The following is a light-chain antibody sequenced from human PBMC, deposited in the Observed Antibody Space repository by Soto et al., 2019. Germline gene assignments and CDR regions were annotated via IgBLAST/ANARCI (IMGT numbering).Light chain of an antibody. CDR3: ATWDGSLSAVV. Sequence: QSVLTQPPSVSAAPGQKVTISCSGSSSNIGNNFVSWYQQLPGTAPTLLIYDNDKRPSGIPDRFSGSKSGTSATLGITGLQTGDEADYYCATWDGSLSAVVFGGGTKLTVL. CDR2: DND. CDR1: SSNIGNNF. J-gene: IGLJ2*01. V-gene: IGLV1-51*01.